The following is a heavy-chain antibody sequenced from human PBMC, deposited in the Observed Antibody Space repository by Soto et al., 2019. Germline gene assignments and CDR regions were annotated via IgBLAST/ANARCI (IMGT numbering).Heavy chain of an antibody. D-gene: IGHD5-12*01. CDR3: ARAREWLLTRGAFDI. CDR1: GYTFTSYD. V-gene: IGHV1-8*01. J-gene: IGHJ3*02. Sequence: QVQLVQSGAEVKKPGASVKVSCKASGYTFTSYDINWVRQATGQGLEWRGWMNPNSGNTGYAQKFQGRDTMTRNTSISTAYMELSSLRSEVTAVYYCARAREWLLTRGAFDIWGQGTMVNVSS. CDR2: MNPNSGNT.